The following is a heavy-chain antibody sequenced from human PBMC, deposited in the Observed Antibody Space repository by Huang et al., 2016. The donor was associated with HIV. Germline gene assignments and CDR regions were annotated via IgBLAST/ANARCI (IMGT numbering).Heavy chain of an antibody. J-gene: IGHJ3*01. Sequence: QVQLVQSGTEVRKPGASVKVSCRASGYTFTTFGITWVRQAPGQGLEWMGWIGPYNGRTEDEYKLRGRITMTKDTSTTTAYMELRTLTSDDTAVYYCARSYGSGNDFLDFWGQGTLVTVSS. V-gene: IGHV1-18*04. D-gene: IGHD3-10*01. CDR1: GYTFTTFG. CDR2: IGPYNGRT. CDR3: ARSYGSGNDFLDF.